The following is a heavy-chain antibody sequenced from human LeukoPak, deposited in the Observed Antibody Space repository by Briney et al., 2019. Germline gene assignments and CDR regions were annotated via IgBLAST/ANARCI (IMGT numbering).Heavy chain of an antibody. CDR3: AREYSSSWHQITYDYYGMDV. CDR2: IWYDGSNK. J-gene: IGHJ6*02. D-gene: IGHD6-13*01. CDR1: GFTFSSYG. Sequence: GGSLRLSCAASGFTFSSYGMHWVRQAPGKGLEWVAVIWYDGSNKYYADSVKGRFTISRDNSKNTLYLQMNSLRAEDTAVYYCAREYSSSWHQITYDYYGMDVWGQGTTVTFSS. V-gene: IGHV3-33*01.